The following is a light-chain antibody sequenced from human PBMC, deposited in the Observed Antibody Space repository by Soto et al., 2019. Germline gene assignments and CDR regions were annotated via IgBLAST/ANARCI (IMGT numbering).Light chain of an antibody. CDR3: QQRSNWPIT. J-gene: IGKJ5*01. V-gene: IGKV4-1*01. CDR2: WAS. Sequence: DIVMTQSPDSLAVSLGERATMNCKCSRSVLYKSNNKNHLAWYQQKPGQPPQLIIYWASTRESGVPERFSGSGSGTDFTLTISRVEPEDFAVYYCQQRSNWPITFGQGTRLEIK. CDR1: RSVLYKSNNKNH.